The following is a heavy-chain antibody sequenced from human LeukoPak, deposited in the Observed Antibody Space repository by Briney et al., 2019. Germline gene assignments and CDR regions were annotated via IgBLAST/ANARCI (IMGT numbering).Heavy chain of an antibody. CDR1: GFTFSSHG. V-gene: IGHV3-23*01. CDR3: AKDRRSGIVGATAFDY. J-gene: IGHJ4*02. CDR2: ISGSGVST. D-gene: IGHD1-26*01. Sequence: GGTLRLSCAASGFTFSSHGMSWVRQAPGQGLEWVSVISGSGVSTYYADSVKGRFTISRDNSKNTLYLQMNSLRAEDTAVYYCAKDRRSGIVGATAFDYWGQGTLVTVSS.